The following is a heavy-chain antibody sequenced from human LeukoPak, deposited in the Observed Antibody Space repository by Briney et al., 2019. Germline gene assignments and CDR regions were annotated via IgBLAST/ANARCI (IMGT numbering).Heavy chain of an antibody. V-gene: IGHV3-30*18. D-gene: IGHD6-19*01. CDR1: GFSFNDYG. Sequence: PGGSLRLSCAASGFSFNDYGMHWVRQAPGKGLEWVAVISYDGSNKYYADSVKGRFTISRDNSKNTLYLQMNSLRAEDTAVYYCAKAESGWETDGFDIWGQGTMVTVSS. CDR3: AKAESGWETDGFDI. CDR2: ISYDGSNK. J-gene: IGHJ3*02.